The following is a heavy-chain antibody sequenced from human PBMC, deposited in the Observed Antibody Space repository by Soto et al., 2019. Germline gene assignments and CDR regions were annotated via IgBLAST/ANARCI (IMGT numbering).Heavy chain of an antibody. Sequence: GASVKFSCKASGYTFTGYFIHWVRQAPGQGLEWMGWINPRSGDTNYAQNFQGRVTMTRDTSITTAYMELSTLRSDDTAVYYCAKGWEVIMGAHYWGQGTLVTVSS. CDR2: INPRSGDT. CDR3: AKGWEVIMGAHY. D-gene: IGHD1-26*01. CDR1: GYTFTGYF. V-gene: IGHV1-2*02. J-gene: IGHJ4*02.